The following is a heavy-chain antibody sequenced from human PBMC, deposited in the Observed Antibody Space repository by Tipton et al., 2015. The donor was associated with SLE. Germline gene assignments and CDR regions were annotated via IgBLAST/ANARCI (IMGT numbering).Heavy chain of an antibody. V-gene: IGHV3-74*01. CDR2: IKNDGSET. D-gene: IGHD3-10*01. Sequence: SLRLSCAGPGFDFSAYWMHWVRRAPGKGLVWVSHIKNDGSETNYADSVKGRFTISRDNAKNTLYLQMNNLRVEDSGVYYCSAWFNYWGQGTLVTVSA. CDR3: SAWFNY. CDR1: GFDFSAYW. J-gene: IGHJ4*02.